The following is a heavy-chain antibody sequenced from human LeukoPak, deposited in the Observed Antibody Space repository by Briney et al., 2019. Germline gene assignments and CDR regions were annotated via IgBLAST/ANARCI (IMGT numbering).Heavy chain of an antibody. CDR1: GGTFSSYA. J-gene: IGHJ4*02. Sequence: SVKVSCKASGGTFSSYAISWVRQAPGQGLEWMGRIIPIFGIANYAQKFQGRVTITADKSTSTAYTELSSLRSEDTAVYYCARDQAITLGYWGQGTLVTVSS. CDR3: ARDQAITLGY. CDR2: IIPIFGIA. V-gene: IGHV1-69*04. D-gene: IGHD3-16*01.